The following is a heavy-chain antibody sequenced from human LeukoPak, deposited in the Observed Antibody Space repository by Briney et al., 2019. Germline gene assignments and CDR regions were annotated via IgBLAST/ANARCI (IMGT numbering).Heavy chain of an antibody. CDR1: EFTFSNYA. V-gene: IGHV3-23*01. Sequence: GGSLRLSCAASEFTFSNYAMSWVRQAPGKGLEWVSGSTGTGYSTYHADSVKGRFTISRDNSKNTLYLQMNSLRAEDTAVYYCAKGLGVGYAFDIWGQGTMVTVSS. CDR3: AKGLGVGYAFDI. D-gene: IGHD3-16*01. CDR2: STGTGYST. J-gene: IGHJ3*02.